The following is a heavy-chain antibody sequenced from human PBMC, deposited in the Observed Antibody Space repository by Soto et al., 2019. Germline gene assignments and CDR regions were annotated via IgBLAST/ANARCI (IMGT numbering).Heavy chain of an antibody. CDR2: IYPGDSDT. CDR3: ASSYYYDSSGYYEGGAFDI. V-gene: IGHV5-51*01. Sequence: GESLKISCKGSGYSFTSYWIGWVRQMPGKGLEWMGIIYPGDSDTRYSPSFQGQVTISADKSISTAYLQWSSLKASDTAMYYCASSYYYDSSGYYEGGAFDIWGQGTMVTLSS. D-gene: IGHD3-22*01. CDR1: GYSFTSYW. J-gene: IGHJ3*02.